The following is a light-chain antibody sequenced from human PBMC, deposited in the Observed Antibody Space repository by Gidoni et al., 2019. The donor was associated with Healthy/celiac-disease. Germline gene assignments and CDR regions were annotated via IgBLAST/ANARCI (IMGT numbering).Light chain of an antibody. CDR3: CSYAGSSTLL. CDR2: EGS. J-gene: IGLJ2*01. CDR1: SSDVGSYNL. V-gene: IGLV2-23*03. Sequence: QSALTQPASESGSPGQSITISCTGTSSDVGSYNLVSWYQQHTGKAPKLMIYEGSKRPSGVSNRFSGSKSGNTASLTISGLQAEDEADYYCCSYAGSSTLLFGGGTKLTVL.